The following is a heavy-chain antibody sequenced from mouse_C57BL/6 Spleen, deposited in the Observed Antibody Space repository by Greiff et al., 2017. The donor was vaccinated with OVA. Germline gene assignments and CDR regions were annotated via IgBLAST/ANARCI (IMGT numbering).Heavy chain of an antibody. CDR1: GFNIKDDY. Sequence: VQLQQSGAELVRPGASVKLSCTASGFNIKDDYMHWVKQRPEQGLEWIGWIDPENGDTEYASKFQGKATITADTSSNTAYLQLRSLTSEDTAVYYCTNGSPFDYWGQGTTLTVSS. V-gene: IGHV14-4*01. J-gene: IGHJ2*01. CDR3: TNGSPFDY. D-gene: IGHD1-1*01. CDR2: IDPENGDT.